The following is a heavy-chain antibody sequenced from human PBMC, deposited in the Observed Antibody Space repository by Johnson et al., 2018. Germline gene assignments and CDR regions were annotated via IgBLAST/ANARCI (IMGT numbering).Heavy chain of an antibody. CDR3: AKDSGPHDYGDPRGEYFQH. CDR1: GFTFSSYG. CDR2: ISYDGSNK. V-gene: IGHV3-30*18. D-gene: IGHD4-17*01. J-gene: IGHJ1*01. Sequence: QVQLVESGGGVVQPGRSLRLSCAASGFTFSSYGMHWVRQAPCKGLEWVAVISYDGSNKYYADSVKGRFTISRDNSKNTLYLQMNSLGAEDTAVYYCAKDSGPHDYGDPRGEYFQHWGQGTLVTVSS.